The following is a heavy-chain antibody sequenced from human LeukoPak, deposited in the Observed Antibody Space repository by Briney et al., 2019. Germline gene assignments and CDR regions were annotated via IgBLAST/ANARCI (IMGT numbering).Heavy chain of an antibody. D-gene: IGHD3-22*01. CDR2: IKSKTDGGTT. CDR3: TTDFLYYYGSSGYAFDI. V-gene: IGHV3-15*01. Sequence: PGGSLRLSCAASGFTFSNAWMSWVRQAPGKGLEWVGRIKSKTDGGTTDYAAPVKGRFTISRDDSKNTLYLQMNSLKTEDTAVYYCTTDFLYYYGSSGYAFDIWGQGTMVTVSS. CDR1: GFTFSNAW. J-gene: IGHJ3*02.